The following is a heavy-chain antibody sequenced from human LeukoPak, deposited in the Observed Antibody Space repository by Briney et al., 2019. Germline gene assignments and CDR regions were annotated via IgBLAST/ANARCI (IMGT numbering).Heavy chain of an antibody. J-gene: IGHJ4*02. CDR2: INPNSGGT. CDR1: GYTFTGYY. Sequence: ASVKVSCMASGYTFTGYYMHWVRQAPGQGLEWMAWINPNSGGTNYAQKFQGRVTMTRDTSISTAYMELSRLRSDDTAVYYCARVSSSSISFDYWGQGTLVTVSS. V-gene: IGHV1-2*02. CDR3: ARVSSSSISFDY. D-gene: IGHD6-6*01.